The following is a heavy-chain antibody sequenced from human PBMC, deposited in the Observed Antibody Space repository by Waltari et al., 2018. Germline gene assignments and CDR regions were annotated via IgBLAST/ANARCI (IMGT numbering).Heavy chain of an antibody. CDR1: GFTFNYHA. Sequence: EVQLVESGGALVQPGRSLRLSCATSGFTFNYHAMHWVRQVPGKGLEWVSGVSWNSGAIDYAGSVRGRFVISRANARTSLYLQMNNLSPEDTALYFCARDVAAGSGSSTQFHIDYWGQGTLVTVSS. J-gene: IGHJ4*02. CDR2: VSWNSGAI. D-gene: IGHD3-10*01. V-gene: IGHV3-9*01. CDR3: ARDVAAGSGSSTQFHIDY.